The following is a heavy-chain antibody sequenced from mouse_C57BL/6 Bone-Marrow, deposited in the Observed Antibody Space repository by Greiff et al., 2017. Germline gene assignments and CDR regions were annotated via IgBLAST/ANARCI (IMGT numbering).Heavy chain of an antibody. V-gene: IGHV10-3*01. CDR3: VRSREVVADWYFDV. Sequence: EVMLVESGGGLVQPKGSLKLSCAASGFTFNTYAMHWVRQAPGKGLEWVARIRSKSSNYATYYADSVKDRFTISRDDSQSMLYLQMNNLKTEDTAMYYGVRSREVVADWYFDVWGTGTTVTVSS. CDR2: IRSKSSNYAT. D-gene: IGHD1-1*01. J-gene: IGHJ1*03. CDR1: GFTFNTYA.